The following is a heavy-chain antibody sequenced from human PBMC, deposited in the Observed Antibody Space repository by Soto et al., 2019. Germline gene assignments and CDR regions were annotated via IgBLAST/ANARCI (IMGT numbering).Heavy chain of an antibody. CDR1: GASISSGNHS. CDR2: IYHSGST. V-gene: IGHV4-30-2*01. D-gene: IGHD5-12*01. Sequence: SEALSLTCAVSGASISSGNHSWSWIRQPPGKGLEWIGYIYHSGSTYYNPSLKRRVTISVDRSKNQFSLNLNSVTAADTAVYYCARGGYSGYDLTFDHWGQGTLVTVSS. CDR3: ARGGYSGYDLTFDH. J-gene: IGHJ4*02.